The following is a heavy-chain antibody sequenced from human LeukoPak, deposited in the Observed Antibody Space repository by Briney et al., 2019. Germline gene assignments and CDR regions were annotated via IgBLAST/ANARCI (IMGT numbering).Heavy chain of an antibody. D-gene: IGHD2-2*01. CDR1: GGSLSSSSYH. CDR2: ISYSGTT. V-gene: IGHV4-39*07. J-gene: IGHJ5*02. CDR3: ARVSCTSTSCPGWIDP. Sequence: SEILSLTCTVPGGSLSSSSYHWGWIRQPPGKGLEWIGSISYSGTTNYNPSLKSRVTISLDTSKKQLSLKLSSVTAADTAVYYCARVSCTSTSCPGWIDPWGQGTLVTVSS.